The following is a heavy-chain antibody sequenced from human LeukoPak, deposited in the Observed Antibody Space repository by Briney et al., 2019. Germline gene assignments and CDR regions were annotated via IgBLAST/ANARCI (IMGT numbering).Heavy chain of an antibody. J-gene: IGHJ6*03. CDR1: GFTFTDAW. D-gene: IGHD2-8*01. Sequence: GGSLRLSCAASGFTFTDAWMSWVRQAPGKGLEWVGRIKSKNNGETKDYAAPVKGRFTISRDDSQNTLYLQMNSLRAEDTTIYYCAKDRCSNGIGCYYYYMDVWGKGTTVTISS. CDR2: IKSKNNGETK. CDR3: AKDRCSNGIGCYYYYMDV. V-gene: IGHV3-15*01.